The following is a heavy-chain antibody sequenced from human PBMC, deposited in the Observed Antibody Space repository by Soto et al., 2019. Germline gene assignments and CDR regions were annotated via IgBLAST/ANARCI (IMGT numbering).Heavy chain of an antibody. CDR1: GFTFIIYA. CDR2: ISTNGGST. Sequence: PGGSLRLSCSASGFTFIIYARHWVRQAPGKGLEYVSSISTNGGSTDYADSVKGRLTISRDNSKNTVYLQMSSLRVEDTAVYYCVKGEYYYDSSGYYPFDYWGQGTLVTVSS. CDR3: VKGEYYYDSSGYYPFDY. V-gene: IGHV3-64D*06. D-gene: IGHD3-22*01. J-gene: IGHJ4*02.